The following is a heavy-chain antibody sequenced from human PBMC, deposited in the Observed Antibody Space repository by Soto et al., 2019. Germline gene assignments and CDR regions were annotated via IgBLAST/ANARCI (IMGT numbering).Heavy chain of an antibody. Sequence: SVKVSCKASGGTFSTYAISWVRQAPGQGLEWVGGIIPIFGTANYAQKFQGRVTITADESTRTAYMELRSLRYEDTAVYYCARAAYSYGTAYLSYYYGMDVWGQGTTVSGPS. CDR2: IIPIFGTA. CDR1: GGTFSTYA. D-gene: IGHD5-18*01. V-gene: IGHV1-69*13. CDR3: ARAAYSYGTAYLSYYYGMDV. J-gene: IGHJ6*02.